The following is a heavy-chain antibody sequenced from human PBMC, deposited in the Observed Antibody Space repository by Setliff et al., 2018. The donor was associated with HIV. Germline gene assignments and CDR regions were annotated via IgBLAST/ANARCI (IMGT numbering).Heavy chain of an antibody. Sequence: SETLSLTCTVSGGSISRYYWSWIRQPAGRGLEWIGRIYPSGNINYNPSLKSRLTMSIDTSKNQFSLKLSSVTATDTAVYYCARDAGPHYGSGPPLEYWGQGIQVTVSS. CDR3: ARDAGPHYGSGPPLEY. CDR1: GGSISRYY. V-gene: IGHV4-4*07. J-gene: IGHJ4*02. D-gene: IGHD3-10*01. CDR2: IYPSGNI.